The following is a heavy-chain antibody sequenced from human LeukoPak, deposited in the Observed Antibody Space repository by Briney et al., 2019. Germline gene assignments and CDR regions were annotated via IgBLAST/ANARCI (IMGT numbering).Heavy chain of an antibody. CDR3: ASARIFGAFDI. CDR2: FFYNGNT. Sequence: SETLSLTCTVSGGSIRSSYYYWGWIRQPPGKGLEWIANFFYNGNTYYSPSLKSRVTISVDTSRNQFSLKLSSVTAADTAVYYCASARIFGAFDIWGQGTMVTVSS. D-gene: IGHD3-3*01. J-gene: IGHJ3*02. V-gene: IGHV4-39*01. CDR1: GGSIRSSYYY.